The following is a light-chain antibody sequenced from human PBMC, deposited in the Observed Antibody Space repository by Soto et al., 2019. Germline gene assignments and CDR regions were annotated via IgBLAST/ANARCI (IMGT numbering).Light chain of an antibody. V-gene: IGKV3-20*01. Sequence: EIVLTQSPGTLSLSPGERATLSCRASQSVSSSFLAWYQQKPGQAPRLLIYGASSRATGIPDRFSGSGSGTDFTLTINRLEPEDFAVYYCQQYGSSPWTFGQGTKVESK. J-gene: IGKJ1*01. CDR3: QQYGSSPWT. CDR1: QSVSSSF. CDR2: GAS.